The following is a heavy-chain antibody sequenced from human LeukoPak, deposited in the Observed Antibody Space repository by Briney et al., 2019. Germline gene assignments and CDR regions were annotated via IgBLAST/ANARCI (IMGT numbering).Heavy chain of an antibody. D-gene: IGHD1-1*01. CDR3: AKVEPTKGWFDP. CDR1: GDSVSSGTTT. J-gene: IGHJ5*02. CDR2: TYYRFKWHN. Sequence: SQTLSLTCAISGDSVSSGTTTWNWIRQSPSRGLEWLGRTYYRFKWHNDYAVSVKSRITISPDTSKNQLSLRLNSVIPEDTAVYFCAKVEPTKGWFDPWGQGTLVIVSS. V-gene: IGHV6-1*01.